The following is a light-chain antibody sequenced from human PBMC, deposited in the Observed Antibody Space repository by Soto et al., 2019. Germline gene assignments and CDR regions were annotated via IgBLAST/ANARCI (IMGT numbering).Light chain of an antibody. Sequence: EIVMTQSPATLSVSPGERATLSCRASQSANSNLAWYQQKPGQAPRLLIYGASTRATGIPVRFSGSGSGTEFTLTISSLQSEDSAVYYCQQYNKWPPLTFGGGTKVDIK. CDR3: QQYNKWPPLT. J-gene: IGKJ4*01. CDR1: QSANSN. V-gene: IGKV3-15*01. CDR2: GAS.